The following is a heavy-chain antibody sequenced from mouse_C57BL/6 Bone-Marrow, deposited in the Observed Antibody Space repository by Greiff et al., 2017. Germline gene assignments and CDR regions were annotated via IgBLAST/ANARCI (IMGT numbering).Heavy chain of an antibody. CDR3: AREPITTVVADY. CDR2: ILPGSGST. V-gene: IGHV1-9*01. Sequence: QVQLKPSGAELMKPGASVKLSCKATGYTFTGYWIAWVEQRPGHGLEVIGEILPGSGSTNYNEKFKGKATLTADTSSTTAYMQLSSLTTEDSAIYYCAREPITTVVADYWGQGTTLTVSS. J-gene: IGHJ2*01. CDR1: GYTFTGYW. D-gene: IGHD1-1*01.